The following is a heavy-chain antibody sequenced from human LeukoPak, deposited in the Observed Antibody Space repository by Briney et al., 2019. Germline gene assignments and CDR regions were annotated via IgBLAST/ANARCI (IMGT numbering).Heavy chain of an antibody. CDR1: GITVSQND. J-gene: IGHJ5*02. D-gene: IGHD3-10*01. V-gene: IGHV3-66*02. CDR3: ARDRAGRKAWVEFDP. Sequence: GGSLRLSCSASGITVSQNDMSWVRHAPGPGLEWVSLIYADGATHYSDSVKGRFTIYRANPKTTVSLEMNRLRPEAPAVYFCARDRAGRKAWVEFDPWGQGTLVTVSS. CDR2: IYADGAT.